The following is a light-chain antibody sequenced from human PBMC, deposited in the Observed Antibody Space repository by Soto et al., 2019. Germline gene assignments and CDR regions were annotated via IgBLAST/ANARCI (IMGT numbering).Light chain of an antibody. CDR2: GAS. V-gene: IGKV1-39*01. J-gene: IGKJ1*01. CDR1: QSIRSY. Sequence: DIQMTQSPSSLSAPVGDRVTITCRASQSIRSYLNWYQQERGKAPKLLIYGASSLQSGVPSRFSGSGSGTDFTLTISSLQPEDFATYYCQQSYNIPRTFGQGTKVDIK. CDR3: QQSYNIPRT.